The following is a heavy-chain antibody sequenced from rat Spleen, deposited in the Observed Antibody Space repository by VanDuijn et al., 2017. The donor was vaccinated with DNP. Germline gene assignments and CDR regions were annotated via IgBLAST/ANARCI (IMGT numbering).Heavy chain of an antibody. CDR3: ATSGYGYDGYPFAY. CDR2: IIYDGSTT. J-gene: IGHJ3*01. D-gene: IGHD1-12*03. Sequence: EVQLVESGGGLVHPGRSLKLSCAGSGFTFSDYDMAWVRQAPTKGLEWLATIIYDGSTTYYRDSVKGRFTISRDNAKNTLFLQMDSLRSEDTATYYCATSGYGYDGYPFAYWGQGTLVTVSS. CDR1: GFTFSDYD. V-gene: IGHV5-7*01.